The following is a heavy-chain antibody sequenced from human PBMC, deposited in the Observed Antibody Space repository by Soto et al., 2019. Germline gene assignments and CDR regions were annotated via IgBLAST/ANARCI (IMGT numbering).Heavy chain of an antibody. CDR3: VRDRSYPFYFDS. V-gene: IGHV1-2*02. Sequence: GASVKVSCKASGYTFTDYFIHWVRQAPGQGLEWMGCINPYSGGTNSAQNFQGRVTMTRDTSISTAYMELTSLRSDDTAVYYCVRDRSYPFYFDSWGQGTLVTVSS. D-gene: IGHD3-10*01. CDR2: INPYSGGT. CDR1: GYTFTDYF. J-gene: IGHJ4*02.